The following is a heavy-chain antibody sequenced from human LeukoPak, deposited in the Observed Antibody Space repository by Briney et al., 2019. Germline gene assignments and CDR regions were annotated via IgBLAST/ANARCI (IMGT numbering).Heavy chain of an antibody. CDR1: GSSFNNYA. CDR3: ARIIAGATGVYYMDI. J-gene: IGHJ6*03. V-gene: IGHV1-69*01. D-gene: IGHD1-26*01. Sequence: GSSVKVSCKVSGSSFNNYAIAWVRQAPGQGLEWMGGIISFFDTTDFAQRFQGRVTISADESSSTVYMELSSLRSEETAIYYCARIIAGATGVYYMDIWGKGTSVTVSS. CDR2: IISFFDTT.